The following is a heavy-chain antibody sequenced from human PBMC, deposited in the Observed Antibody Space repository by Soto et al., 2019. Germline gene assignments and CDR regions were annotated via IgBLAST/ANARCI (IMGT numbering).Heavy chain of an antibody. J-gene: IGHJ6*02. CDR1: GGSFSGYY. V-gene: IGHV4-34*01. D-gene: IGHD2-15*01. Sequence: PSETMSLTCAVYGGSFSGYYWSWIRQPPGKGLEWIGEINHSGSTNYNPSLKSRVTISVDTSKNQFSLKLSSVTAADTAVYYCPRDRCYRHYYYGIDGWCQGTTVTVSS. CDR3: PRDRCYRHYYYGIDG. CDR2: INHSGST.